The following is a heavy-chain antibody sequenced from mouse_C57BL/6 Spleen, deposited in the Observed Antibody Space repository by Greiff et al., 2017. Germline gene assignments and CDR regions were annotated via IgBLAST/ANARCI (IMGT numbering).Heavy chain of an antibody. D-gene: IGHD2-4*01. CDR3: AAIYYDYDDGGWDY. Sequence: QVQLQQSGAELVKPGASVKISCKASGYAFSSYWMNWVKQRPGKGLEWIGQIYPGDGDTNYNGKFKGKATLTADKSSSTAYMQLSSLTSEDSAVYFCAAIYYDYDDGGWDYWGQGTTLTVSS. CDR1: GYAFSSYW. V-gene: IGHV1-80*01. CDR2: IYPGDGDT. J-gene: IGHJ2*01.